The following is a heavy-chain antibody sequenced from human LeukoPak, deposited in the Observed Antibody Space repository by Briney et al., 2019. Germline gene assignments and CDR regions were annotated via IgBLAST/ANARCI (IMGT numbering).Heavy chain of an antibody. D-gene: IGHD3-22*01. Sequence: GGSLRLSCAASGFTFSSYAVSWVRQAPGKGLEWVSAISGSGGSTYYADSVKGRFTVSRDNSKNTLYLQMNSLRAEDPGVYYCAKDLVSYYDSSGYYLFDYWGQGTLVTVSS. J-gene: IGHJ4*02. CDR3: AKDLVSYYDSSGYYLFDY. CDR2: ISGSGGST. V-gene: IGHV3-23*01. CDR1: GFTFSSYA.